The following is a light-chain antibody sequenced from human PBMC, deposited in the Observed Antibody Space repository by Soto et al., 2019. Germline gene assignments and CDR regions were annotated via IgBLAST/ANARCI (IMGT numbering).Light chain of an antibody. V-gene: IGKV1-39*01. Sequence: DIQMTQSPSSLSASVGDRVTITCRASQSISSYLNWYQQKPGKAPKLLIYAASSMQSGVPDRFSGSGSGTDFTLTISSLQPEDFATYYCQQYYSTLITFGQGTRLEIK. CDR3: QQYYSTLIT. J-gene: IGKJ5*01. CDR1: QSISSY. CDR2: AAS.